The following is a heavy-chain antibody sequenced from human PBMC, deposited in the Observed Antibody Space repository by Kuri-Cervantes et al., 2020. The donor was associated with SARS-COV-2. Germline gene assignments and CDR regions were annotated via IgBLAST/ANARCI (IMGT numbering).Heavy chain of an antibody. V-gene: IGHV3-23*01. CDR1: GFTFSSYA. J-gene: IGHJ4*02. Sequence: GESLKISCAASGFTFSSYAMSWVRQAPGKGLEWVSCISGGGTSSDYSDSVKGRFTISGDNAKNSAYLQMSSLRDEDTAIYYCVIGAGGNSWGQGTLVTVSS. CDR3: VIGAGGNS. D-gene: IGHD3-16*01. CDR2: ISGGGTSS.